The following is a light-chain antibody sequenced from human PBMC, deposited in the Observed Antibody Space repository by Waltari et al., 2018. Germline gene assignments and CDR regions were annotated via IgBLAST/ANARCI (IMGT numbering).Light chain of an antibody. CDR2: QSS. CDR3: CSSSGGGTWV. CDR1: TTDF. J-gene: IGLJ3*02. V-gene: IGLV2-23*01. Sequence: QSALTQPASMSGSPGQSITISCTSTTTDFVSWYQHLPGKAPRLLIYQSSKRPSGPSGRFSGSQSGHAASLPISGLEFDDQATYYCCSSSGGGTWVFGGGTELAVL.